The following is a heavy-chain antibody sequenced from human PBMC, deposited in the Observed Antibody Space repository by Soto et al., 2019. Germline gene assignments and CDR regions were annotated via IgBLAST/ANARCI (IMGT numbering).Heavy chain of an antibody. CDR3: ARGPADCGGDCYRAEYFQH. Sequence: PGGSLRLSCAASGFTFSSYGMHWVRQAPGKGLERVAVIWYDGSNKYYADSVKGRFTISRDNSKNTLYLQMNSLRAEDTAVYYCARGPADCGGDCYRAEYFQHWGQGTLVTVSS. CDR2: IWYDGSNK. J-gene: IGHJ1*01. CDR1: GFTFSSYG. D-gene: IGHD2-21*02. V-gene: IGHV3-33*01.